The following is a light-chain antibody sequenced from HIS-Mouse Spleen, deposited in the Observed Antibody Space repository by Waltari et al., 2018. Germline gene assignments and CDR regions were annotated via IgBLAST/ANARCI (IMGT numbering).Light chain of an antibody. CDR3: CSYAGSSTYV. V-gene: IGLV2-23*01. CDR2: EGS. J-gene: IGLJ1*01. CDR1: SSDVGSYNL. Sequence: QSALTQPASVSGPPVQSITISCAGTSSDVGSYNLVSWYQQHPCKAPKLMIYEGSKRPSGVSNRFSGSKSGNTASLTISGLQAEDEADYYCCSYAGSSTYVFGTGTKVTVL.